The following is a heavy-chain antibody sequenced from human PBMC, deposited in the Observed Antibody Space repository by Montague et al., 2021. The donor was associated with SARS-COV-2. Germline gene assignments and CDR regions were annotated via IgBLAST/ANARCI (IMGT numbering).Heavy chain of an antibody. J-gene: IGHJ3*02. D-gene: IGHD3-22*01. Sequence: SETLSLTCTVSGGSISSSNYYWDWIRQPPGKGLEWIGSIDDSGSTYYXPSVKSRVTISVDTSKNHFSLKLRSVTAADTAVYYCARRGRKLLTVAITIGGFDIWGQGTMVTVSS. V-gene: IGHV4-39*02. CDR1: GGSISSSNYY. CDR3: ARRGRKLLTVAITIGGFDI. CDR2: IDDSGST.